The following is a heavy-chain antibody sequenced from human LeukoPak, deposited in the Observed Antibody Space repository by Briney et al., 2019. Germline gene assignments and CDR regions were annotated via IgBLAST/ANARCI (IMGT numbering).Heavy chain of an antibody. CDR2: FYYSGST. V-gene: IGHV4-59*08. CDR3: ARHWAGYSSSWYDY. J-gene: IGHJ4*02. D-gene: IGHD6-13*01. Sequence: SETLSLTCTVSGGSISSYYWSWIRQPPGKGLEWIGYFYYSGSTNYNPSLKSRVTISVDTSKNQFSLKLSSVTAADTAVYYCARHWAGYSSSWYDYWGQGTLVTVSS. CDR1: GGSISSYY.